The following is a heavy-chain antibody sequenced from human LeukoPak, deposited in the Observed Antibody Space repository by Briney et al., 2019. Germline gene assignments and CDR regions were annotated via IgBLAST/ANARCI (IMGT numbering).Heavy chain of an antibody. V-gene: IGHV4-34*01. CDR1: AGSFSGYY. J-gene: IGHJ5*02. CDR2: INHSGST. CDR3: ERKGGRDYGSGSYSSNWFDP. Sequence: SETLSLTCAVYAGSFSGYYWSWIRQPPGKGLEWIGEINHSGSTNYNPSLKSRVTISVDTSKNQFSLKLSSVTAADTAVYYCERKGGRDYGSGSYSSNWFDPWGQGTLVTVSS. D-gene: IGHD3-10*01.